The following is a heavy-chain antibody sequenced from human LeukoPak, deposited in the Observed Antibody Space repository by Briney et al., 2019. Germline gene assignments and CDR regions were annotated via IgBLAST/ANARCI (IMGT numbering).Heavy chain of an antibody. V-gene: IGHV3-30-3*01. D-gene: IGHD2-15*01. J-gene: IGHJ6*02. CDR3: ARDDGPIVVVVAASGWNYGMDV. CDR1: GFTFSNAW. CDR2: ISYDGSNK. Sequence: GGSLRLSCAASGFTFSNAWMSWVRQAPGKGLEWVAVISYDGSNKYYADSVKGRFTISRDNSKNTLYLQMNSLRAEDTAVYYCARDDGPIVVVVAASGWNYGMDVWGQGTTVTVSS.